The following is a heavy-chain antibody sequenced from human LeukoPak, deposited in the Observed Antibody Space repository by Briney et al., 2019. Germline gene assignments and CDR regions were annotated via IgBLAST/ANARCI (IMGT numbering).Heavy chain of an antibody. CDR3: ARDVYFDY. CDR2: IDHSGST. D-gene: IGHD6-6*01. Sequence: SETLSLTCAVYGGSFSGYYCHWIRQPPGKGLEWIGEIDHSGSTNYNPSLKSRVIISVDTSKNQFSLKMNFVTAADTAVYYCARDVYFDYWGQGTLVTVSS. J-gene: IGHJ4*02. CDR1: GGSFSGYY. V-gene: IGHV4-34*07.